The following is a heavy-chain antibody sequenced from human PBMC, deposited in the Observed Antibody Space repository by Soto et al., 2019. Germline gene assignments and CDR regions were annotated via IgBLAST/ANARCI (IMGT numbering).Heavy chain of an antibody. D-gene: IGHD1-26*01. CDR2: IGPESGAT. Sequence: SVKVSCKASGYTFTGHYIHWVRQAPEQGPEWMGEIGPESGATRYAQRFQGRVTMTRDMSITTVYMELNNLSPDDTAVYYCGRGRSGQIVVFYWGQGTPVTVSS. CDR1: GYTFTGHY. CDR3: GRGRSGQIVVFY. J-gene: IGHJ4*02. V-gene: IGHV1-2*02.